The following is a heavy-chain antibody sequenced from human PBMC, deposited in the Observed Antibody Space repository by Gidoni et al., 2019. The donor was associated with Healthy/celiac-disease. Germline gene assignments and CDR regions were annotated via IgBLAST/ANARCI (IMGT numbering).Heavy chain of an antibody. CDR2: IYYSGST. Sequence: QLQLQASGPGLVNPSETLSLTCPVSGGSISSSSYYWGWLRQPPGKGLEWIGSIYYSGSTYYNPSLKSRVTISVDTSKNQFSLKLSSVTAADTAVYYCARTAIVVVAAAFDYWGQGTLVTVSS. CDR3: ARTAIVVVAAAFDY. V-gene: IGHV4-39*01. J-gene: IGHJ4*02. CDR1: GGSISSSSYY. D-gene: IGHD2-15*01.